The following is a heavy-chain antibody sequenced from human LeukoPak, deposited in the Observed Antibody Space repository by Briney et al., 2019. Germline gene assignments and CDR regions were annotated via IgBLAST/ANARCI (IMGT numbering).Heavy chain of an antibody. CDR2: ISGSGGST. D-gene: IGHD6-19*01. Sequence: GGSLRLSCTASEFTFSSYWMHWVRQAPGKGLEWVSAISGSGGSTYYADSVKGRFTISRDNSKNTLYLQMNSLRAEDTAVYYCAKLSYSSGWYPNRGWFDPWGQGTLVTVSS. CDR3: AKLSYSSGWYPNRGWFDP. CDR1: EFTFSSYW. V-gene: IGHV3-23*01. J-gene: IGHJ5*02.